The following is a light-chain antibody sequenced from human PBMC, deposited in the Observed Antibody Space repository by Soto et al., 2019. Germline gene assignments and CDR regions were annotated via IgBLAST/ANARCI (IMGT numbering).Light chain of an antibody. J-gene: IGKJ5*01. CDR3: QQYNNWPPSII. CDR2: GAS. CDR1: ETVSSN. V-gene: IGKV3-15*01. Sequence: VRTQSRASLSVPPAPSAFLSGRASETVSSNLAWYQQRPGQAPRLLIYGASTRATDTPVRFRGSGSGTEFTLTISSLQSEDFAVYYCQQYNNWPPSIIFGQGTRLEIK.